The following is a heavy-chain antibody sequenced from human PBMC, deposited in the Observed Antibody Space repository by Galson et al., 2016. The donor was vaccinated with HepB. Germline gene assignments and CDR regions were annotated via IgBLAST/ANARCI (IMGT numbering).Heavy chain of an antibody. D-gene: IGHD2/OR15-2a*01. Sequence: SLRLSCAVSGFSFSDYAMSWVRQGPGKRLEWVSTISSDGDNKHYLDSVKGRFTVSRDNSKNTLDLQMNSLRAENTAVYYCMNDVGLVMFGLWGRGTLVTVSS. CDR3: MNDVGLVMFGL. J-gene: IGHJ4*02. V-gene: IGHV3-23*01. CDR2: ISSDGDNK. CDR1: GFSFSDYA.